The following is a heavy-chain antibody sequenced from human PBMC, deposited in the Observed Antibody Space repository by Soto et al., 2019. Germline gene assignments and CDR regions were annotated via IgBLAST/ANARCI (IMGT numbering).Heavy chain of an antibody. D-gene: IGHD3-10*01. CDR3: ARLYGSGSYSRFDY. J-gene: IGHJ4*02. CDR1: GYSFTSYW. Sequence: PGESLKISCKGSGYSFTSYWISWVRQMPGKGLEWMGRIDPSDSYTNYTPSFQGHVTISADKSISTAYLQWSSLKPSHAAMYYCARLYGSGSYSRFDYWGQGTLVTVSS. CDR2: IDPSDSYT. V-gene: IGHV5-10-1*01.